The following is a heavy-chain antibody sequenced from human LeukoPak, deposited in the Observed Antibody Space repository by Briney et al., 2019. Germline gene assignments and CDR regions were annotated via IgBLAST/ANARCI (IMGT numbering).Heavy chain of an antibody. J-gene: IGHJ4*02. Sequence: PGRSLRLSCAASGFTFSSYAMHWVRQAPGKGLEWVAVISYDGSDKYYADSVKGRFTISRDNSKNTLYLQMNSLRAEDTAVYYCAKDQDIAAAAYYFDYWGQGTLVTVSS. V-gene: IGHV3-30*04. D-gene: IGHD6-13*01. CDR3: AKDQDIAAAAYYFDY. CDR1: GFTFSSYA. CDR2: ISYDGSDK.